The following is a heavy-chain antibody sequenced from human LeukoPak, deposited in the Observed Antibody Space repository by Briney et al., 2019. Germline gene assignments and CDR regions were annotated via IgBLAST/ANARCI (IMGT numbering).Heavy chain of an antibody. CDR3: ARDPTVTTIRYFDY. Sequence: GGSLRLSCAASGFTFDDYAMHCVRQAPGKGLEWVSGISWNSGSIGYADSVKGRFTISRDNAKNSLYLQMNSLRAEDTALYYCARDPTVTTIRYFDYWGQGTLVTVSS. CDR1: GFTFDDYA. J-gene: IGHJ4*02. V-gene: IGHV3-9*01. CDR2: ISWNSGSI. D-gene: IGHD4-17*01.